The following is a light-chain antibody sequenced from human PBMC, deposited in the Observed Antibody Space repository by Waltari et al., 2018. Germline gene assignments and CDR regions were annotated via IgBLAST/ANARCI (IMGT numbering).Light chain of an antibody. V-gene: IGLV2-8*01. CDR3: SSYAGSNNGV. Sequence: QSALTQPPSASGSPGQSVTISCTGTSSDVGGYNSFSWYQQHPGNAPKLMIYEVSTRPSGVPDRFSGSKSGNTASLTVSGLQAEDEADYYCSSYAGSNNGVFGGGTKLTVL. J-gene: IGLJ3*02. CDR2: EVS. CDR1: SSDVGGYNS.